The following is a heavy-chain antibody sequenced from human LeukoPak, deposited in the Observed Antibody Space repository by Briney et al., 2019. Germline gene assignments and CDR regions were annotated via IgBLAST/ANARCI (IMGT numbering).Heavy chain of an antibody. CDR2: INYSGRT. D-gene: IGHD2-8*01. V-gene: IGHV4-34*01. CDR1: GGSFSGYY. Sequence: PSETLSLTCAVYGGSFSGYYWSWIRQPPGKGLEWIGEINYSGRTNYNPSLKSRVVISLDTSKNQFSLKLTSVTAADTAVHYCARGWGGVLMVSGFDYWGQGTLVTVSS. CDR3: ARGWGGVLMVSGFDY. J-gene: IGHJ4*02.